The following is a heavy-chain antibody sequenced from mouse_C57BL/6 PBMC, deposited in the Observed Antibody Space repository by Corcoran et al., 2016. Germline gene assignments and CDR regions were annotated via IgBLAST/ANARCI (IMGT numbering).Heavy chain of an antibody. J-gene: IGHJ1*03. CDR3: ARLSVDPYWYFDV. CDR1: GYTFTDYN. V-gene: IGHV1-18*01. Sequence: EVQLQQSGPELVKPGASVKIPCKASGYTFTDYNMDWVKQSHGKSLEWIGDINPNNGGTIYNQKFKGKATLTVDKSSSTAYMELRSLTSEDTAVYYCARLSVDPYWYFDVWGTGTTVTVSS. CDR2: INPNNGGT.